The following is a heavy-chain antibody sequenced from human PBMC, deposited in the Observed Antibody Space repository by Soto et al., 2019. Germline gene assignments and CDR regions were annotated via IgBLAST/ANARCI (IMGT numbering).Heavy chain of an antibody. V-gene: IGHV3-74*01. CDR3: TTDSDGSGMDYGMDV. Sequence: GGSLRLSCAASGFTFSSYWMHWVRQAPGKGLVWVSRINSDGSSTSYADSVKGRFTISRDNAKNTLYLQMNSLKTEDTAVYYCTTDSDGSGMDYGMDVWGQGTKVTASS. CDR2: INSDGSST. CDR1: GFTFSSYW. D-gene: IGHD3-10*01. J-gene: IGHJ6*02.